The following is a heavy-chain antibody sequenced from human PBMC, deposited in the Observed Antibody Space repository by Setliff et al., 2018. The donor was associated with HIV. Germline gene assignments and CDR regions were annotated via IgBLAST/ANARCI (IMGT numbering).Heavy chain of an antibody. CDR2: VSSRGDT. CDR3: ARGLVEEIVVITQPRLKYAFDI. J-gene: IGHJ3*02. Sequence: SETLSLTCTVSDSGTYYWSWIRQPAGKGLEWIGRVSSRGDTNYNPSLKSRVTMSVDTSKNQFSLKLSSVIAADTAVYYCARGLVEEIVVITQPRLKYAFDIWGQGTMVTVSS. D-gene: IGHD3-22*01. CDR1: DSGTYY. V-gene: IGHV4-4*07.